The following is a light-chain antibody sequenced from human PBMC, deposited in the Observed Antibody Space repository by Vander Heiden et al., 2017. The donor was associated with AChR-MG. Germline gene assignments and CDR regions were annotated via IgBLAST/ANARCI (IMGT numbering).Light chain of an antibody. CDR2: DAS. CDR3: QQRSNWMYT. CDR1: QSVSSY. J-gene: IGKJ2*01. Sequence: EIVLTQSPATLSLSPGERATLSCSASQSVSSYLAWYQQKPGQAPRLLIFDASNRATGIPARFSRSGSGADFTLTIDSLEPEDFAVYYCQQRSNWMYTFGQGTKLEIK. V-gene: IGKV3-11*01.